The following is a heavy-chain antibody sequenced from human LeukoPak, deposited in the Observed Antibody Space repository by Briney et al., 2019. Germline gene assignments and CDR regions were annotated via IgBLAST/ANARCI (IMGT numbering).Heavy chain of an antibody. J-gene: IGHJ3*02. D-gene: IGHD2-21*02. CDR1: GGSISSGSYY. CDR3: AREKVSYCGGDSWCHAFDI. CDR2: IYASAST. Sequence: SETLSLTCTVSGGSISSGSYYWSWIRQPAGKGLEWIGRIYASASTNYNPSLKSRVTISVATSKNQFSLKLSSVIAADTAVYYCAREKVSYCGGDSWCHAFDIWGQGTMVTVSS. V-gene: IGHV4-61*02.